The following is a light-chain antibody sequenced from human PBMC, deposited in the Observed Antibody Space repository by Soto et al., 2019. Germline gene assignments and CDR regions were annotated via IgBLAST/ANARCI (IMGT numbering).Light chain of an antibody. CDR3: HPYNYWPPIP. CDR2: GAS. J-gene: IGKJ5*01. Sequence: EIVMTQSPATLPVSPGARATLSCRASQSVSSNLAWYQQKPGQAPRLLIYGASTRATGIPGKFSGSGSGTEFTLTISSLQSEDFAVYYCHPYNYWPPIPSGQGTRLANK. V-gene: IGKV3-15*01. CDR1: QSVSSN.